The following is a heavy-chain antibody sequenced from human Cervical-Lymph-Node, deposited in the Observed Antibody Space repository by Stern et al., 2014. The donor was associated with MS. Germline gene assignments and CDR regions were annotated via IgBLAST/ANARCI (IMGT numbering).Heavy chain of an antibody. Sequence: QVQLVQSGGGVVQPGRSLRLSCVASGFTFSNYGMHWVRQAPGKGLEWVAVMWFDGSKDYNGDSVKGRLTISRDNSKNTLYLQMNSLRAEDTAVYYCARDRTGGYYLDYWGQGTLVTVS. CDR3: ARDRTGGYYLDY. V-gene: IGHV3-33*01. CDR2: MWFDGSKD. J-gene: IGHJ4*02. CDR1: GFTFSNYG.